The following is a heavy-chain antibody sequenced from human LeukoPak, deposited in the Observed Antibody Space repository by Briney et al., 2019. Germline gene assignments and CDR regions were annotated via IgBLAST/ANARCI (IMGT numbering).Heavy chain of an antibody. CDR3: VRDLDGYNSTD. Sequence: GASVKVSCKASGYTFTGHYMHWVRQAPGQGLEWMGWINPKNAGTNFAQRFQGRVTMTRNTSISTVYMELSRLRSDDTALYYCVRDLDGYNSTDWGQGTLVTVFS. V-gene: IGHV1-2*02. CDR2: INPKNAGT. CDR1: GYTFTGHY. D-gene: IGHD5-24*01. J-gene: IGHJ4*02.